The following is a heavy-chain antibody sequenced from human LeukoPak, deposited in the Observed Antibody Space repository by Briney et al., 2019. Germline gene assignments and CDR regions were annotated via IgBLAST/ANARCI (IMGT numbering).Heavy chain of an antibody. D-gene: IGHD3-10*01. V-gene: IGHV4-38-2*02. Sequence: SETLSLTCTVSGYSITTGYYRGWLPQSPGTGLEWIGSISHSATTYYNPSLKSRVTIFLDTSKNQFSLKPTSVTAADTAAYYCARVPGSAYHYMDVWGKGTMVTVSS. CDR2: ISHSATT. CDR3: ARVPGSAYHYMDV. CDR1: GYSITTGYY. J-gene: IGHJ6*03.